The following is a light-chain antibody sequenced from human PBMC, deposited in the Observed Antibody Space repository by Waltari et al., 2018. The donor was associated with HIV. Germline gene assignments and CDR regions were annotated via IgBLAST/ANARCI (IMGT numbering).Light chain of an antibody. CDR1: SSDVGRYNL. CDR2: EVS. J-gene: IGLJ1*01. Sequence: QSALTQPASVSGSPGQSITISCTGTSSDVGRYNLVSWYQQHPGKAPKLMIYEVSKRPSGVSNRFSGSKSGNTASLTISGLQAEDEADYYCCSYATSSSYAFGSGTKVTVL. CDR3: CSYATSSSYA. V-gene: IGLV2-23*02.